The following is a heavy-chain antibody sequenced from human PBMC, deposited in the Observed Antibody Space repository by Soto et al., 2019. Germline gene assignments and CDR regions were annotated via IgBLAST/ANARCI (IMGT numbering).Heavy chain of an antibody. D-gene: IGHD2-21*01. V-gene: IGHV1-18*04. CDR2: VSGYDDKT. CDR1: GYTFTNHG. CDR3: ARDFYPVAYFFDY. J-gene: IGHJ4*02. Sequence: ASVKVSCKASGYTFTNHGISWVRQAPGQGLEWVGWVSGYDDKTKSAQKFQGRVTMTTDTSTSTAYMELRSLRSDDTAVYYCARDFYPVAYFFDYWGQGTLVTVSS.